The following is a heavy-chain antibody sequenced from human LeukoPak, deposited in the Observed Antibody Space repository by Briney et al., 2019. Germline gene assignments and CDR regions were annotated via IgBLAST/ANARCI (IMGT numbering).Heavy chain of an antibody. J-gene: IGHJ5*02. CDR1: GGSISSYY. CDR3: ARHDYGDYPDPFDP. D-gene: IGHD4-17*01. CDR2: IYYSGST. Sequence: SETLSLTCTVSGGSISSYYWSWIRQPPGKGLEWIGYIYYSGSTNYNPSLKSRVTISVDTSKNQFSLKLSSVTAADTAVYYCARHDYGDYPDPFDPWGQGTLVTVSS. V-gene: IGHV4-59*08.